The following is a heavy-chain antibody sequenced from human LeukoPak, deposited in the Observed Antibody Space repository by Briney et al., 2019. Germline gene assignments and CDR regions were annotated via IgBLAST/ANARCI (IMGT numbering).Heavy chain of an antibody. CDR2: ISGNGVST. CDR3: ARDSDDSSMYY. V-gene: IGHV3-64*01. Sequence: PGGSLRLSCAASGFTFSIYAMHWVRQAPGKGLEYVSAISGNGVSTNYANSVKGRFTMSRDNSKNTLFLQMDSLRAEDTAVYYCARDSDDSSMYYWGQGTLVTVSS. CDR1: GFTFSIYA. J-gene: IGHJ4*02. D-gene: IGHD6-19*01.